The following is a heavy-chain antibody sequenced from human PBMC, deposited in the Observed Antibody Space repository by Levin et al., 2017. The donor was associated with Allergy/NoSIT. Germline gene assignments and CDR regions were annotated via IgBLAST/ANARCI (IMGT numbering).Heavy chain of an antibody. Sequence: GGSLRLSCAASGFTFSSYGMQWVRQAPGKGLEWVAVIWYDVSIKYYADSVKGRFTISRDNSENTLYLQMNSLRAEDTAVYYCARDHGSGTYRAGWFDPWGQGTLVTVSS. V-gene: IGHV3-33*01. CDR3: ARDHGSGTYRAGWFDP. CDR1: GFTFSSYG. D-gene: IGHD3-10*01. J-gene: IGHJ5*02. CDR2: IWYDVSIK.